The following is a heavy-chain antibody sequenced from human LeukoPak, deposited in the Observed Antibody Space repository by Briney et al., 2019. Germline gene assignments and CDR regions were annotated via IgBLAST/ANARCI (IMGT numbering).Heavy chain of an antibody. CDR3: TTDLAAATFDY. Sequence: GGSLRHSCAASGFTFSNPLVSWVRQARGKGLEWVGRIKSKTDGGTTDYAAPVKGRFTISRDESKNTLSLQMNSLKTEDTAVYYCTTDLAAATFDYWGQGTLVTVSS. CDR1: GFTFSNPL. J-gene: IGHJ4*02. D-gene: IGHD6-13*01. CDR2: IKSKTDGGTT. V-gene: IGHV3-15*01.